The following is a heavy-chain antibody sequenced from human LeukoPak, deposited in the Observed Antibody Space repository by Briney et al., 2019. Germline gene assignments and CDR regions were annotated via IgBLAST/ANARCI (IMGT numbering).Heavy chain of an antibody. CDR1: GGSISSSSYY. D-gene: IGHD3-3*01. V-gene: IGHV4-39*01. CDR3: AGGAVLRFLEWHKNAEYFQH. J-gene: IGHJ1*01. Sequence: SSETLSLTCTVSGGSISSSSYYWGWLRQPPGKGLEWIVSIYYSGSTYYNPSLKSRVTISVDTSKNRFSLKLSSVTAADTAVYYCAGGAVLRFLEWHKNAEYFQHWGQGTLVTVSP. CDR2: IYYSGST.